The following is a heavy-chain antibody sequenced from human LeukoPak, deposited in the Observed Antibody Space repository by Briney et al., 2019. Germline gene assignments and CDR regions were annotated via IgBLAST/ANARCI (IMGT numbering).Heavy chain of an antibody. J-gene: IGHJ4*02. Sequence: GGSLRLSCAASGFTFSSYSMNWVRQAPGKGLEWVSSISSSSSYIHYADSVKGRFTISRDNTKNSLYLQIISLRAEDTAVYDCARRDYYGAGYKFDYWGQGTLVTVSS. D-gene: IGHD3-10*01. V-gene: IGHV3-21*01. CDR1: GFTFSSYS. CDR2: ISSSSSYI. CDR3: ARRDYYGAGYKFDY.